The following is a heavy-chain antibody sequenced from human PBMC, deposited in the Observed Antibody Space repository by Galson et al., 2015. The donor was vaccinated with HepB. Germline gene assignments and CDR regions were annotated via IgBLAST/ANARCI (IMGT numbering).Heavy chain of an antibody. D-gene: IGHD2-8*01. Sequence: SVKVSCKASGFTFTSSAVQWVRQARGQRLEWIGWIVVGSGNTNYAQKFQERVTITRDMSTSTAYMELSSLRSEDTAVYYCAADLEYCTNGVCSPQGPYYLDYWGQGTLVTVSS. V-gene: IGHV1-58*01. CDR2: IVVGSGNT. J-gene: IGHJ4*02. CDR1: GFTFTSSA. CDR3: AADLEYCTNGVCSPQGPYYLDY.